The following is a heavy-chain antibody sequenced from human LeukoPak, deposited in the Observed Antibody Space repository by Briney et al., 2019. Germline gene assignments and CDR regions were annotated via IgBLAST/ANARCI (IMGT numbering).Heavy chain of an antibody. CDR2: IGGNGGNI. CDR1: GFPFTSHA. Sequence: GGSLRLSCAASGFPFTSHAMSWVRQAPGKGLEWVSSIGGNGGNIYYADSVKGRFTISRDNSKNTLYLQMNSLRVEDTAVYYCAKYRGFGDSYDSWGQGTLDTVSS. D-gene: IGHD3-10*01. J-gene: IGHJ4*02. CDR3: AKYRGFGDSYDS. V-gene: IGHV3-23*01.